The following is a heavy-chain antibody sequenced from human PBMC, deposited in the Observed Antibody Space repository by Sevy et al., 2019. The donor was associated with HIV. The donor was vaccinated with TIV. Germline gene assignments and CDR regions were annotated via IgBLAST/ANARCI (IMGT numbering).Heavy chain of an antibody. CDR1: GGTFSSYA. CDR2: IIPIFGTA. J-gene: IGHJ6*02. V-gene: IGHV1-69*13. Sequence: ASVKVSCKASGGTFSSYAISWVRQAPGQGLEWMGGIIPIFGTANYAQKFQGRVTITADESTSTAYMGLGSLGSEDTAVYYCARDRRGGDYYYGMDVWGQGTTVTVSS. CDR3: ARDRRGGDYYYGMDV. D-gene: IGHD3-10*01.